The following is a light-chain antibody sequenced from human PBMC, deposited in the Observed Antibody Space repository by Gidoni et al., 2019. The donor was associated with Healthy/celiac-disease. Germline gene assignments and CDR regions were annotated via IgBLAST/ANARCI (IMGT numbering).Light chain of an antibody. CDR1: QSISSY. J-gene: IGKJ5*01. CDR3: QQSCSTLFT. CDR2: AAS. Sequence: DIQMTQSPSSLSASVGDRVTITCRASQSISSYLNWYQQKPGKAPKLLIYAASSLQSGVPSRFSGSGSGTDFTLTISSLQPEDFATYYCQQSCSTLFTFXXXTRLEIK. V-gene: IGKV1-39*01.